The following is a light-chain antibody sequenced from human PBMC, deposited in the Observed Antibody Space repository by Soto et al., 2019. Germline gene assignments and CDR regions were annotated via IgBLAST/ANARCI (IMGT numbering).Light chain of an antibody. Sequence: SYELTQPPSLSLAPGQTATITCGGNNIGSKSVHWYQHKPGQAPVLVVYDDSDRPSGIPERFSGSNSGNTAALTISRVEAGDEADYYCQVWDGSSDHEEWVFGEGTKLTVL. V-gene: IGLV3-21*02. CDR2: DDS. CDR3: QVWDGSSDHEEWV. J-gene: IGLJ3*02. CDR1: NIGSKS.